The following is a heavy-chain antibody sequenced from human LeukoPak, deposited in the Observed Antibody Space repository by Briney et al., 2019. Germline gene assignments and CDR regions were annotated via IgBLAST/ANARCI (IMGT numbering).Heavy chain of an antibody. CDR3: ARVRRYGSGSYPVDY. CDR1: GGSISSYY. J-gene: IGHJ4*02. D-gene: IGHD3-10*01. CDR2: IYYSGST. Sequence: SETLSLTCTVSGGSISSYYWSWIRQPPGKGLEWIGYIYYSGSTNYNPSPKSRVTISVDTPKNQFSLKLSSVTAADTAVYYCARVRRYGSGSYPVDYWGQGTLVTVSS. V-gene: IGHV4-59*01.